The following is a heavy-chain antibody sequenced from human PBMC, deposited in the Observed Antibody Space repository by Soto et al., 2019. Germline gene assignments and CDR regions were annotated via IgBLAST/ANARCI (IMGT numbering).Heavy chain of an antibody. CDR1: GGSISGYY. J-gene: IGHJ4*02. Sequence: TSETLSLTCIVSGGSISGYYWSWIRQPPGKGLEWIGYIYYSGSTNYNPSLKSRVTMSVDTSKNQFSLKLSSVTAADTAVYYCARRYGGGFDYWGQGTLVTVSS. CDR2: IYYSGST. D-gene: IGHD3-10*01. V-gene: IGHV4-59*08. CDR3: ARRYGGGFDY.